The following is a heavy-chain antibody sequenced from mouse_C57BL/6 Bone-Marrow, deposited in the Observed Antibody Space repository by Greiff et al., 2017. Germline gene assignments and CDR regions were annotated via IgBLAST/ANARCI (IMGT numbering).Heavy chain of an antibody. V-gene: IGHV14-4*01. CDR3: TPLSSTVVATFDY. CDR2: IDPENGDT. Sequence: VQLKESGAELVRPGASVKLSCTASGFNIKDDYMHWVKQRPEQGLEWIGWIDPENGDTEYASKFQGKATITADTSSNTAYLQLRSLTSEDTAVYYCTPLSSTVVATFDYWGQGTTLTVSS. J-gene: IGHJ2*01. CDR1: GFNIKDDY. D-gene: IGHD1-1*01.